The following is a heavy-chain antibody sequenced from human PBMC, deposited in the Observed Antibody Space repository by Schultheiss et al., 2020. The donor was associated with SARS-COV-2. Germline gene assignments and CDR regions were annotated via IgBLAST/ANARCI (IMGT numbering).Heavy chain of an antibody. CDR1: GYAFSSYS. CDR3: ARDQGVVTANLIPDYYYYYGMDG. V-gene: IGHV1-18*04. J-gene: IGHJ6*02. D-gene: IGHD4-23*01. Sequence: ASVKVSCKASGYAFSSYSMHWVRQAPGQGLEWMGWVSGSNIHTNYAQKFQGRVTMTTDTSTNTAYMDLRSLRSDDTAVYYCARDQGVVTANLIPDYYYYYGMDGWGQGTTVTVSS. CDR2: VSGSNIHT.